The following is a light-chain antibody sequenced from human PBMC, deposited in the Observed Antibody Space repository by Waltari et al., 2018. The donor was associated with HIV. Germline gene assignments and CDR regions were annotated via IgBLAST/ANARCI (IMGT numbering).Light chain of an antibody. CDR2: SAS. V-gene: IGKV1-39*01. CDR3: QQSYSTPRT. Sequence: DIQMTQSPSSLSASVGDRVTITCRASQTISSYLNWYQQKPGKAPELLIYSASSLQSEVPSRFSGSGSGTDFTLSITSLQPEDFATYYCQQSYSTPRTFGQGTKLEIK. CDR1: QTISSY. J-gene: IGKJ2*01.